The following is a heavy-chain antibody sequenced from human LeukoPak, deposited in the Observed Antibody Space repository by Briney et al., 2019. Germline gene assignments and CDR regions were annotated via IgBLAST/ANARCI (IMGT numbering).Heavy chain of an antibody. Sequence: EASVKVSCKASGGTFSSYAISWVRQAPGQGLEWMGGIIPIFGTANYAQKFQGRVTITADESTSTAYMELSSLRSEDTAVYYCARDHEWELMGDYWGQGPLVTVSS. CDR1: GGTFSSYA. D-gene: IGHD1-26*01. J-gene: IGHJ4*02. CDR2: IIPIFGTA. CDR3: ARDHEWELMGDY. V-gene: IGHV1-69*01.